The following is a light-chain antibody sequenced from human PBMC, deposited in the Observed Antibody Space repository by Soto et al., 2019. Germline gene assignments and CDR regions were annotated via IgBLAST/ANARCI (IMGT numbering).Light chain of an antibody. CDR1: QSVSRY. J-gene: IGKJ5*01. CDR2: VAS. V-gene: IGKV3-11*01. CDR3: QQRLNWPPIT. Sequence: EIVLTQSPGTLSLSPGERATLSCRASQSVSRYLAWYQQKPGQAPRLLIYVASNRATGIPARFSGSGSGTDFTLTISSLEPEDFAVYYCQQRLNWPPITFGQGTRLEIK.